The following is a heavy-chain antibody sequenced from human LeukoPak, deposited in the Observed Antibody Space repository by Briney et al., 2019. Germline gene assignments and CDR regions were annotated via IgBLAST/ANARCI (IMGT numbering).Heavy chain of an antibody. CDR2: IKQDGSEK. CDR3: ARDSGDRTVDY. J-gene: IGHJ4*02. CDR1: GFTFSSYW. V-gene: IGHV3-7*01. D-gene: IGHD3-10*01. Sequence: GGSLRLSCAASGFTFSSYWMSWVRQTPGMGLEWVANIKQDGSEKYYVDSVKGRFTISRDNAKNSLYLQMNSLRAEDTAVYYCARDSGDRTVDYWGQGTLVTVSS.